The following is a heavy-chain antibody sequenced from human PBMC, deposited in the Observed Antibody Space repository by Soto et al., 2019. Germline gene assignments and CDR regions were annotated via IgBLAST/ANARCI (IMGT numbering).Heavy chain of an antibody. CDR2: ISGSGGST. Sequence: GGSLRLSCAASGFTFSSYAMTWVRQAPGKGLEWVSAISGSGGSTYYADSVKGRFTISRDNSKNTLYLQMNSLRAEDTAVYYCARDYYDSSGPWSYFDYWGQGTLVTVPQ. V-gene: IGHV3-23*01. D-gene: IGHD3-22*01. J-gene: IGHJ4*02. CDR3: ARDYYDSSGPWSYFDY. CDR1: GFTFSSYA.